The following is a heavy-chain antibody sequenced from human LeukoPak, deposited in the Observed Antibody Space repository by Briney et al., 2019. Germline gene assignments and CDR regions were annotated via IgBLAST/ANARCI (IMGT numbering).Heavy chain of an antibody. D-gene: IGHD1-26*01. V-gene: IGHV4-4*02. CDR2: VHLSGAT. J-gene: IGHJ4*02. CDR1: GGSIMTTNW. CDR3: TRESGAFSLFGF. Sequence: PSETLSLTCAVSGGSIMTTNWWSWVRQPPGKGLEWIGEVHLSGATNYNPSLESRVSMSIDTSKNQMSLKLTSVTAADTAIYFCTRESGAFSLFGFWGQGTLVTVSS.